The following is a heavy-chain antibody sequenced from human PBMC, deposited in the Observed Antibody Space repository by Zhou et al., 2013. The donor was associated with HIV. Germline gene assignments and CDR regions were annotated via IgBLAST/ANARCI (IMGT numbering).Heavy chain of an antibody. CDR1: GYNFPSYG. D-gene: IGHD3-10*01. V-gene: IGHV1-18*01. CDR2: SGYHGNI. J-gene: IGHJ3*02. CDR3: VRDLGATQSWFDAFDI. Sequence: QVQLVQSGDEVRKPGASVKVSCRASGYNFPSYGISWVRQAPGRGLEWMGWSGYHGNIKYAQKFQGRVTMTTDTSTSTAYMELRSLRSDDTAVYYCVRDLGATQSWFDAFDIWGQGTVVTVSS.